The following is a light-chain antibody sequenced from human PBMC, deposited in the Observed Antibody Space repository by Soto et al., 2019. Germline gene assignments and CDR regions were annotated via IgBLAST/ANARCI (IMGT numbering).Light chain of an antibody. CDR2: EVT. CDR1: SSDVGRFNF. Sequence: QSALTQPPSASGSPGQSVTISCTGTSSDVGRFNFVSWYQQHPGKAPRLLIYEVTKRPSGVPDRFSGSKSGNAASLTASGLQAEDEADYFCSSYTGSRDFYVFGTGTKVTVL. CDR3: SSYTGSRDFYV. V-gene: IGLV2-8*01. J-gene: IGLJ1*01.